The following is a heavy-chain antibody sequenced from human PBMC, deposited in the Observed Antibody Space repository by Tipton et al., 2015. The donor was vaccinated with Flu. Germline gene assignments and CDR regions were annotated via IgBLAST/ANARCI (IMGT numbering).Heavy chain of an antibody. V-gene: IGHV4-39*02. CDR1: GGSISSSSYY. CDR2: IYYSGST. Sequence: TLSLTCTVSGGSISSSSYYWGWIRQPPGKGLEWIGSIYYSGSTYYNPSLKSRVTISVDTSKNQFSLKLSSVTAADTAVYYRARDIVVVPAAIDYYYGMDVWGQGTTVTVSS. D-gene: IGHD2-2*01. J-gene: IGHJ6*02. CDR3: ARDIVVVPAAIDYYYGMDV.